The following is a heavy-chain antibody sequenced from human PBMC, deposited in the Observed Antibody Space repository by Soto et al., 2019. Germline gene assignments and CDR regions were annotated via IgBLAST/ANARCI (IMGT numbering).Heavy chain of an antibody. CDR2: IYPGDSDT. CDR3: ARAPGPYGSANYFFDY. Sequence: EVQLVQSGAEVKKPGESLKISCKGSGYSFTSYWIGWVRQMPGKGLEWMGIIYPGDSDTRYSPSFQGQVTISADKSISTAYLQWSSLKASDTAMYYCARAPGPYGSANYFFDYWGQGTLVTVSS. V-gene: IGHV5-51*03. J-gene: IGHJ4*02. CDR1: GYSFTSYW. D-gene: IGHD3-10*01.